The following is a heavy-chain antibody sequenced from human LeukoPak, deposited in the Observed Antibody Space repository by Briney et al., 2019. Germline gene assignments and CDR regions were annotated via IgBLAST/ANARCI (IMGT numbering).Heavy chain of an antibody. V-gene: IGHV3-23*01. Sequence: PGGSLRLSCAASGFTFSSYAMSWVRQARGKGLEWVSAISGSGSSTYYADSVKGRFTISRDNSKNTLYLQMNSLRADDTAVYYCAKRGFGYYFDYWGQGTLVTVSS. CDR1: GFTFSSYA. J-gene: IGHJ4*02. CDR3: AKRGFGYYFDY. CDR2: ISGSGSST. D-gene: IGHD3-10*01.